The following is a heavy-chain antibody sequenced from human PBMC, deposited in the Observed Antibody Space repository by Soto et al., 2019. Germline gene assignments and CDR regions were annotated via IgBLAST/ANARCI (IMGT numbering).Heavy chain of an antibody. D-gene: IGHD4-17*01. CDR1: GFTFSSYS. CDR2: ISSSSSTT. J-gene: IGHJ4*02. CDR3: ATVSTPYFDY. Sequence: GGSLRLSCAASGFTFSSYSMNWVRQAPGKGLEWVSYISSSSSTTYYADSVKGRFTISRDNSKNTLYLQMNSLRAEDTAVYYCATVSTPYFDYWGQGTLVTVSS. V-gene: IGHV3-48*01.